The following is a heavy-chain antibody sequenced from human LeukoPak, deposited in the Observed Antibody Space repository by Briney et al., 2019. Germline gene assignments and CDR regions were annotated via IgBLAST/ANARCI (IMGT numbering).Heavy chain of an antibody. CDR2: MNSNSGNT. CDR3: ARGLRWRWLQSYFDY. J-gene: IGHJ4*02. D-gene: IGHD5-24*01. V-gene: IGHV1-8*01. Sequence: ASVTVSCKSSGYTFTSYDINWVRQATGQGLEWMGWMNSNSGNTGYAQKFQGRVTMTRNTSISTAYMELSSLRSEDTAVYYCARGLRWRWLQSYFDYWGQGTLVTVSS. CDR1: GYTFTSYD.